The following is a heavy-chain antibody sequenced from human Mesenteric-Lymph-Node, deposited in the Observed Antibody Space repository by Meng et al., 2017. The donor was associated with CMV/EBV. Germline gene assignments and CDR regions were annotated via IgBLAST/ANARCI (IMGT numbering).Heavy chain of an antibody. V-gene: IGHV1-69*10. CDR2: IIPILGIA. CDR1: GGTFSSYA. Sequence: SVKVSCKASGGTFSSYAISWVRQAPGQGLEWMGGIIPILGIANYAQKFQGRVTITADKSTSTAYMELSSLRSDDTAVYYCAIDTLTDGGAFDIWGPGTMVTVSS. CDR3: AIDTLTDGGAFDI. J-gene: IGHJ3*02. D-gene: IGHD3-16*01.